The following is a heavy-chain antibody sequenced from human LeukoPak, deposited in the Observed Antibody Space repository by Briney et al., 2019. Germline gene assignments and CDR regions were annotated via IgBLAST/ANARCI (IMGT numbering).Heavy chain of an antibody. J-gene: IGHJ3*02. CDR3: AGGRFGIAAAGTGLGI. V-gene: IGHV1-69*13. D-gene: IGHD6-13*01. CDR1: GGTFSSYA. Sequence: GASVKVSCKASGGTFSSYAISWVRQAPGQGLEWMGGIIPIFGTANYAQKFQGRVTITADESTSTAYMELSSLRSEDTAVYYCAGGRFGIAAAGTGLGIWGQGTMVTVSS. CDR2: IIPIFGTA.